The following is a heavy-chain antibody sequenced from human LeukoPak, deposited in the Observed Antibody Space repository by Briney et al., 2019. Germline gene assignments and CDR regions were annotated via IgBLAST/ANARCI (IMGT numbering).Heavy chain of an antibody. CDR3: ARRASYYSGYDQYYYGMDV. V-gene: IGHV1-18*04. CDR1: GYTFTSYG. D-gene: IGHD5-12*01. J-gene: IGHJ6*04. Sequence: GASVKVSCKASGYTFTSYGISRVRQAPGQGLEWMGWISAYNGNTNYAQKLQGRVTMTTDTSTSTAYMELRSLRSDDTAVYYCARRASYYSGYDQYYYGMDVWGKGTTVTVSS. CDR2: ISAYNGNT.